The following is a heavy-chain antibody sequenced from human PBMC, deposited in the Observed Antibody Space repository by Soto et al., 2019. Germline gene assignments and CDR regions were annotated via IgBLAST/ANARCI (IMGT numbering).Heavy chain of an antibody. CDR2: ISATGGSA. CDR3: AKGTTAVYCFDF. V-gene: IGHV3-23*01. J-gene: IGHJ4*02. Sequence: DVQLLESGGGLVQPGGSLRLSCAASGFTFSSYAMSWVRQAPGKGLEWVSAISATGGSAFYADSVKGRFPISRDNSKNTVFLQIDSLVTEDTAVYYCAKGTTAVYCFDFWGQGTLVTVSS. CDR1: GFTFSSYA. D-gene: IGHD2-15*01.